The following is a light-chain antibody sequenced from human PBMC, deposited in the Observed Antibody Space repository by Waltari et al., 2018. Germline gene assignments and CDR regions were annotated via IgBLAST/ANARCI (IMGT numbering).Light chain of an antibody. V-gene: IGKV1-5*03. Sequence: DIQMTQSPSTLSASVGDRVTITCRASQSISSWLAWYQQKPGKAPKLLIYKASSLESGVPARFSGSGSGTEVTLTISSLQPDDFATDYCQQYNSYPRTFGQGTKVEIK. CDR2: KAS. CDR3: QQYNSYPRT. J-gene: IGKJ1*01. CDR1: QSISSW.